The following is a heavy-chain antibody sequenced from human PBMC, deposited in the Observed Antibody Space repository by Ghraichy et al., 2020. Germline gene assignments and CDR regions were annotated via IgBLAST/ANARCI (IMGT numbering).Heavy chain of an antibody. J-gene: IGHJ6*02. CDR3: ARGPYYYGSGSYYNTYYYYGMDV. CDR2: INHSGST. CDR1: GGSFSGYY. V-gene: IGHV4-34*01. Sequence: SQTLSLTCAVYGGSFSGYYWSWIRQPPGKGLEWIGEINHSGSTNYNPSLKSRVTISVDTSKNQFSLKLSSVTAADTAVYYCARGPYYYGSGSYYNTYYYYGMDVWGQGTTVTVSS. D-gene: IGHD3-10*01.